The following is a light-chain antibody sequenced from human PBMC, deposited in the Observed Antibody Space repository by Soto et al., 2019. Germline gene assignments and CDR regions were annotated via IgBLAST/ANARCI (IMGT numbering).Light chain of an antibody. V-gene: IGLV2-14*01. Sequence: LTQPASVSGSPGQSITISCTGTSSDVGGYNYVSWYQQHPGKAPKLMIYDVSNRPSGVSNRFSGSKSGNTASLTISGLQAEDEADYYCSSYTSSSLDFYVFGTGTKVTVL. CDR3: SSYTSSSLDFYV. CDR2: DVS. J-gene: IGLJ1*01. CDR1: SSDVGGYNY.